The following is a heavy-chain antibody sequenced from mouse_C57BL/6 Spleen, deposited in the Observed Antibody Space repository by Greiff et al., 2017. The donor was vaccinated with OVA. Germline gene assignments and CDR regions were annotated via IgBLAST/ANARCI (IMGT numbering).Heavy chain of an antibody. D-gene: IGHD2-4*01. CDR3: ARHEDYDYDGAWFAY. CDR2: FYPGSGSI. CDR1: GYTFTEYT. V-gene: IGHV1-62-2*01. Sequence: VMLVESGAELVKPGASVKLSCKASGYTFTEYTIHWVKQRSGQGLEWIGWFYPGSGSIKYNEKFKDKATLTADKSSSTVYMELSRLTSEDSAVYFCARHEDYDYDGAWFAYWGQGTLVTVSA. J-gene: IGHJ3*01.